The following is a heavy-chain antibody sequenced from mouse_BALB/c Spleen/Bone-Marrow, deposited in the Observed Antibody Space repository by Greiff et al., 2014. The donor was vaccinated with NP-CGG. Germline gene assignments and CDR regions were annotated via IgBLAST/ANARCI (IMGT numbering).Heavy chain of an antibody. CDR1: GFSLTSYG. CDR2: IWAGGST. CDR3: ARYYYGFLDY. V-gene: IGHV2-9*02. J-gene: IGHJ2*01. D-gene: IGHD1-2*01. Sequence: VQVVESGPGLVAPSQSLSITCTVSGFSLTSYGVHWVRQPPGKGLEWLGVIWAGGSTNYNSTLVSRLSISKDNSESQVFLKMNSLQTDDTAMYYCARYYYGFLDYWGQGTTLTVSS.